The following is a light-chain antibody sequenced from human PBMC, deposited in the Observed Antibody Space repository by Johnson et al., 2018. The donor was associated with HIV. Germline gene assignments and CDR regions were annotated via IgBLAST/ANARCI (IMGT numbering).Light chain of an antibody. CDR1: SSNIGNNY. J-gene: IGLJ1*01. Sequence: QSVLTQPPSVSAAPGQKVTISCSGSSSNIGNNYVSWYQQLPGTAPKLLIYDNNKRPSGIPDRFSGSKSGTSATLGITGLQTGDEADYYCATWDSSLSAYVFVTGTKFTFL. CDR3: ATWDSSLSAYV. CDR2: DNN. V-gene: IGLV1-51*01.